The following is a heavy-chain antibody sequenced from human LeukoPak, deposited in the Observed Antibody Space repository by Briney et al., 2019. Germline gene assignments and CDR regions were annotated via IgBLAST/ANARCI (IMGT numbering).Heavy chain of an antibody. Sequence: GRSLRLSCAASGFTFDDYAMDWVRQAPGKGLEWVSGISWNSGSIGYADSVKGRFTISRDNAKNSLYLQMNSLRAEDTALYYCARSRYISGVQAFDIWGQGTMVTVSS. CDR1: GFTFDDYA. CDR2: ISWNSGSI. CDR3: ARSRYISGVQAFDI. D-gene: IGHD6-19*01. J-gene: IGHJ3*02. V-gene: IGHV3-9*01.